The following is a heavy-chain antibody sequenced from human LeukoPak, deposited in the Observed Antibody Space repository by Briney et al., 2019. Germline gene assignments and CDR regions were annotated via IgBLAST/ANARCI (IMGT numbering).Heavy chain of an antibody. Sequence: SETLSLTCAVYGGSFSGYYWSWIRQPPGKGLEWIGEINHSGSTNYNPSLKSRVTISVDTSKNQFSLKLSSVTAADTAVYYCARGRAGLLDYWGQGTLVTVSS. D-gene: IGHD6-13*01. CDR2: INHSGST. CDR1: GGSFSGYY. V-gene: IGHV4-34*01. J-gene: IGHJ4*02. CDR3: ARGRAGLLDY.